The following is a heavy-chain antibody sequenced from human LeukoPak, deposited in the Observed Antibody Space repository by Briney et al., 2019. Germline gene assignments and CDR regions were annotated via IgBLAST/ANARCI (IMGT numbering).Heavy chain of an antibody. J-gene: IGHJ4*02. D-gene: IGHD5-18*01. CDR1: GYTFTGYY. V-gene: IGHV1-2*04. Sequence: ASVKVSCKASGYTFTGYYMHWVRQAPGQGLEWMGWINPNSGGTNYAQKFQGWVTMTRDTSISTAYMELSRLRSDDTAVYYCARGYSYGYIIDYWGQGTLVTVSS. CDR3: ARGYSYGYIIDY. CDR2: INPNSGGT.